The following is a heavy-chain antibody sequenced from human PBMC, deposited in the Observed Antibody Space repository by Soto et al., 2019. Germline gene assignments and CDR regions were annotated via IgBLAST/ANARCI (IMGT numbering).Heavy chain of an antibody. CDR3: AKDGGRYYYDSSGYPPY. V-gene: IGHV5-51*01. Sequence: GESLKISCKASGYTFTSQWIGWVRQKPGIGLEWMGLIFPGDSDTRYSPSFQGQVTISADKSISTAFLQWSSLRAEDTAVYYCAKDGGRYYYDSSGYPPYWGQGTLVTVSS. D-gene: IGHD3-22*01. J-gene: IGHJ4*02. CDR2: IFPGDSDT. CDR1: GYTFTSQW.